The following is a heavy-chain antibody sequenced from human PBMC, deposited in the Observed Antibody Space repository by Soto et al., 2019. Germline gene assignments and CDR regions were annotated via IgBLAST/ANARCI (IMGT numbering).Heavy chain of an antibody. J-gene: IGHJ4*02. CDR1: GFTFSSYS. V-gene: IGHV3-21*01. CDR2: ISSSSSFI. Sequence: EVQLVESGGGLVKPGGSLRLSCAASGFTFSSYSMNWVRQAPGKGLEWVSSISSSSSFIYYADSLKGRFTISRDNAKNSLYLQMNSLRAEDTAVYYCARNPYYYDPRGYYYWGQGTLVTVSS. CDR3: ARNPYYYDPRGYYY. D-gene: IGHD3-22*01.